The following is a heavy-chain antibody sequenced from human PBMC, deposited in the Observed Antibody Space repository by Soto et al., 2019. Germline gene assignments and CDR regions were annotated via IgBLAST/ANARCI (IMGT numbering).Heavy chain of an antibody. CDR2: ISDSGDNT. CDR1: GFTFSSYA. Sequence: GGSLRLSCAASGFTFSSYAMSWVSQAPGKGLEWVAGISDSGDNTYYADSVKGRFTISRDNSKNTLYLQMNSLRAEDTAVYYCAKDSTAYYYYGMDVWGQGTTVTVSS. D-gene: IGHD1-26*01. CDR3: AKDSTAYYYYGMDV. V-gene: IGHV3-23*01. J-gene: IGHJ6*02.